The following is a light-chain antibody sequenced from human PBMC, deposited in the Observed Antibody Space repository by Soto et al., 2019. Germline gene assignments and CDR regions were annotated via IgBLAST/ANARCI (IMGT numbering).Light chain of an antibody. Sequence: QSVLTQPASVSGCPGQSITISCTGASTDVDGYDYVSWYQQHPGQAPKLMIYDVNNRPSGVSYRFSGSKSGDTASLTISGLQAEDDADYYCSSYTSSAPFYVFGTGTKVTVL. J-gene: IGLJ1*01. CDR1: STDVDGYDY. CDR3: SSYTSSAPFYV. V-gene: IGLV2-14*03. CDR2: DVN.